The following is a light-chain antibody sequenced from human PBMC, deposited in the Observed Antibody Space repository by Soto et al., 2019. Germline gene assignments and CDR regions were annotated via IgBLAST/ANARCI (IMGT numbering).Light chain of an antibody. CDR1: SSDVGGYKY. CDR2: DIR. J-gene: IGLJ1*01. V-gene: IGLV2-14*03. CDR3: SSYTSSSTRV. Sequence: QSALTQPASVSGSPGQSITISCTGTSSDVGGYKYVSWYQQHPGKAPKLMIYDIRNRTSGVSNRFSGSKSGNTASLTISGLQAEDEAIYYCSSYTSSSTRVFGTGTKLTVL.